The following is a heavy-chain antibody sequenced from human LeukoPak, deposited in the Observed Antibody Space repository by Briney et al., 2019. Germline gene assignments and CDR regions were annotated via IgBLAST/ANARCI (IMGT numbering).Heavy chain of an antibody. CDR3: AGTDCTSTSCYGEYYYYYGMDV. V-gene: IGHV1-3*01. CDR1: GYTFISYA. Sequence: ASVKVSCKAFGYTFISYAIHWVRQAPGQRLEWMGWINAGNGNTKYSQKFQGRVTIIRDTSASIVYMELSSLRSEDTAVYYCAGTDCTSTSCYGEYYYYYGMDVWGQGTTVTVS. J-gene: IGHJ6*02. CDR2: INAGNGNT. D-gene: IGHD2-2*01.